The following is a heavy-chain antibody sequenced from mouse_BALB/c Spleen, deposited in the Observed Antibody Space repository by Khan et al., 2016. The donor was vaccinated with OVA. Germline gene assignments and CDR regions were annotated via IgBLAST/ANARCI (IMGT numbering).Heavy chain of an antibody. V-gene: IGHV14-3*02. CDR3: ARTYDGTMDY. CDR1: GFNIKDTY. D-gene: IGHD2-14*01. J-gene: IGHJ4*01. CDR2: IDPANGNT. Sequence: VQLQQPGAELVKPGASVKLSCTASGFNIKDTYMHWVKQRPEEGLEWIGKIDPANGNTKYDPKFQGQATITAETSSNTAYLQLNNLTSEDTAVYYCARTYDGTMDYWGQGTSVTVSS.